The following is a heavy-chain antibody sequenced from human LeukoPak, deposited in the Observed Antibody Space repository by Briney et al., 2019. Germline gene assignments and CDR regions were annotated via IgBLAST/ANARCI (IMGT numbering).Heavy chain of an antibody. V-gene: IGHV1-69*01. CDR1: GGSFINYG. J-gene: IGHJ6*04. CDR3: ARDAGTLYYDSGSYYNVAGGGMDV. Sequence: GASVKVSCKTSGGSFINYGISWVRQAPGQGLEWMGGIIPMSGTTNYAQKFQGRVAISADVSTSTSYMELSSLRSEDTAMYYCARDAGTLYYDSGSYYNVAGGGMDVWGKGTTDTVSS. D-gene: IGHD3-10*01. CDR2: IIPMSGTT.